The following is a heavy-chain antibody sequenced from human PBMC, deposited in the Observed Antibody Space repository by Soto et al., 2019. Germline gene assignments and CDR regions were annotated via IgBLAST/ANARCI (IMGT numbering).Heavy chain of an antibody. J-gene: IGHJ5*02. Sequence: EVQLVESGGGLVKPGGSLRLSCAASGFIFSSYGMNWVRQAPGKGLEWVSSISSLSSYIYYADSVKGRFTISRDNAKNSLYLQRNSLRAEDTALYYCARAGGYCSSGNCYPGGNWFDPWGQGTLVTVSS. CDR3: ARAGGYCSSGNCYPGGNWFDP. V-gene: IGHV3-21*01. CDR2: ISSLSSYI. D-gene: IGHD2-15*01. CDR1: GFIFSSYG.